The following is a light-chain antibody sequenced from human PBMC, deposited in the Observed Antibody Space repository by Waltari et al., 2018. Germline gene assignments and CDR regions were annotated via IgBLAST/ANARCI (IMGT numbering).Light chain of an antibody. CDR2: GAS. CDR3: QQSYSLPPWT. J-gene: IGKJ1*01. V-gene: IGKV1-39*01. Sequence: DVLMTQSPSSLSASVGDKVTITCRASQSVDTYLNWYQQKPGKAPQLVIYGASILQSGVPSRFSGSGYGTHFTLTISSLQPEDIASYYCQQSYSLPPWTFGQGTKVDMK. CDR1: QSVDTY.